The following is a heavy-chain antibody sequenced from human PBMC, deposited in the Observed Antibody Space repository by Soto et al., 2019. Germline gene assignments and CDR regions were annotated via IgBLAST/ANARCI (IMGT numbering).Heavy chain of an antibody. J-gene: IGHJ4*02. CDR2: TRNKANSYIT. CDR3: ARYSGNDCKSFDY. V-gene: IGHV3-72*01. CDR1: GFTFSDHY. Sequence: EVQLVESGGGLVQPGGSLRLSCAASGFTFSDHYMDWVRQAPGKGLEWVARTRNKANSYITEYAAYVKGRFTISRDDSKNSLYLPMNSLETEDTDVYYCARYSGNDCKSFDYGGQGTLVTVSS. D-gene: IGHD3-10*01.